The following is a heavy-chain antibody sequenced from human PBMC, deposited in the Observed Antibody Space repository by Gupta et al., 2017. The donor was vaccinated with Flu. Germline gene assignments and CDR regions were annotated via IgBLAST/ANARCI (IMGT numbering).Heavy chain of an antibody. Sequence: QVQLVQSGAEVKKPGASVKVSCKASGYTFTSYDINWVRQATGQGLEWMGWMNPNSGNTGYAQKFQGRVTMTRNTSISTAYMELSSLRSEDTAVYYCARELKYCSSTSCHNYYYYGMDVWGQGTTVTVSS. J-gene: IGHJ6*02. V-gene: IGHV1-8*01. D-gene: IGHD2-2*01. CDR1: GYTFTSYD. CDR2: MNPNSGNT. CDR3: ARELKYCSSTSCHNYYYYGMDV.